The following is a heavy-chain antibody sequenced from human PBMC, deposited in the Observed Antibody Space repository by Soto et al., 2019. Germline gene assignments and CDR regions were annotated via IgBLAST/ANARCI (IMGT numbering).Heavy chain of an antibody. J-gene: IGHJ5*02. CDR2: INADYGNT. V-gene: IGHV1-18*04. CDR3: ARKARSNFNGFDP. CDR1: GYTFTNYG. D-gene: IGHD4-4*01. Sequence: QLQLVQSGTELKKPGASVKVSCKASGYTFTNYGITWVRQAPGQGLEWMGWINADYGNTNYEQKFQGRVTMTTDTSTNTAYMELRSLRSDDTAVYYCARKARSNFNGFDPWGQGTLVTVSS.